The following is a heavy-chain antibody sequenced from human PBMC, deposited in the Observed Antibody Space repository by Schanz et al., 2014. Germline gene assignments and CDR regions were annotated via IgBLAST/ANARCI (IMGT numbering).Heavy chain of an antibody. CDR1: GFSFSSYA. CDR3: VRDELLWFGEVLSLDY. D-gene: IGHD3-10*01. CDR2: ISGSGAST. J-gene: IGHJ4*02. V-gene: IGHV3-23*01. Sequence: EVHLLESGGGLVQPGGSLRLSCATSGFSFSSYAINWVRQAPGKGLEWVSGISGSGASTYYADSVKGRFTISRDNSNKTVDLQMNSLRAEDTALYYCVRDELLWFGEVLSLDYWGQGALVTVSS.